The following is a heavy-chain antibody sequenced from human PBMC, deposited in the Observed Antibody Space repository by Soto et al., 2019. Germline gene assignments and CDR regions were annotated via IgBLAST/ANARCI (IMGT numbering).Heavy chain of an antibody. J-gene: IGHJ6*02. D-gene: IGHD6-6*01. CDR2: ISGSGGST. Sequence: GWSLRLSCAASGFTFSSYAMSWVRQAPGKGLEWVSAISGSGGSTYYADSVKGRFTISRDNSKNTLYLQMNSLRAEDTAVYYCAPGGSSDNYYYYGMDVWGQGTTVTVSS. CDR3: APGGSSDNYYYYGMDV. CDR1: GFTFSSYA. V-gene: IGHV3-23*01.